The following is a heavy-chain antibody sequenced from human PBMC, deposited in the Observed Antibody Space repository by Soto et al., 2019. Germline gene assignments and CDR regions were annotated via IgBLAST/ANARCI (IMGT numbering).Heavy chain of an antibody. CDR1: GDSSLTNYY. J-gene: IGHJ4*02. CDR2: VHPSGST. V-gene: IGHV4-31*03. Sequence: QMQLQESGPGLVKPSQTLSLTCSVSGDSSLTNYYWTWLRQHPGKGLEWMGHVHPSGSTYYNPSLNSRLTMSLDTSKRQVSLQLSDVTVADTAVYYCVRGADPYKCGFWGQGTQVTVSS. D-gene: IGHD6-25*01. CDR3: VRGADPYKCGF.